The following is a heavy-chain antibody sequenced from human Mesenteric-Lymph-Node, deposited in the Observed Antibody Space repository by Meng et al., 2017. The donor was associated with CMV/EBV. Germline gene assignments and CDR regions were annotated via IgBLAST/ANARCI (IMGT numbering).Heavy chain of an antibody. CDR2: ISSSSTYI. Sequence: GESLKISCAASGFTFSSYGINWVRQAPGKGLEWVSSISSSSTYIYYADSMKGRFTISRDNAKNSLYLQMNSLRADDTAVYYCARAPGGGYSAFDIWGQGTMVTVSS. D-gene: IGHD3-22*01. CDR1: GFTFSSYG. V-gene: IGHV3-21*01. CDR3: ARAPGGGYSAFDI. J-gene: IGHJ3*02.